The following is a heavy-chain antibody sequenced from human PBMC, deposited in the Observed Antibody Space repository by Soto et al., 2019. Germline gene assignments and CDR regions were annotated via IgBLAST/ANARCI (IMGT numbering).Heavy chain of an antibody. Sequence: PGESLKISCKGSGYSFTSYWIGWVRQMPGKGLEWMGIIYPGDSDTRYSPSFQGQVTISADKSISTAYLQWSSLKASDTAMYYCARQEVVAATDNYYYHYMDVWGKGTTVTVSS. CDR3: ARQEVVAATDNYYYHYMDV. J-gene: IGHJ6*03. CDR1: GYSFTSYW. CDR2: IYPGDSDT. D-gene: IGHD2-15*01. V-gene: IGHV5-51*01.